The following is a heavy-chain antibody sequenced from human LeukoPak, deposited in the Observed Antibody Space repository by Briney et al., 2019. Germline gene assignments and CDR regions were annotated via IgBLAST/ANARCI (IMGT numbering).Heavy chain of an antibody. CDR3: ARSGYTYGHDY. D-gene: IGHD5-18*01. CDR1: GGSISSYY. Sequence: SETLSLTCTVSGGSISSYYWNWIRQSPGKGLDWIGYIFYSGSTSYNPSLKSRVTISLDTSKNQFSLRLSSVTAADTAVYYCARSGYTYGHDYWGQGTLVTVSS. CDR2: IFYSGST. J-gene: IGHJ4*02. V-gene: IGHV4-59*08.